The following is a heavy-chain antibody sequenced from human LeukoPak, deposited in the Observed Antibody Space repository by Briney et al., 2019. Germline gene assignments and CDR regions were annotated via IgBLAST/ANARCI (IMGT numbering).Heavy chain of an antibody. CDR1: GGSINNHY. Sequence: SETLSLTCTVSGGSINNHYWSWIRQSPGTGLEWIGHVYSSGSTKYNPSLESRVTISVDTSKNQFSLRLSSVTAADTAVYYCTRDRKYCDDSGGYSPSYCYGMDVWGQGTTVTVSS. D-gene: IGHD3-22*01. CDR3: TRDRKYCDDSGGYSPSYCYGMDV. V-gene: IGHV4-59*11. CDR2: VYSSGST. J-gene: IGHJ6*02.